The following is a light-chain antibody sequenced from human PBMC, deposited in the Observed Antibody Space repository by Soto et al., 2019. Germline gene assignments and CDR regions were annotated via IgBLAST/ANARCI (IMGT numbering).Light chain of an antibody. CDR3: HQFNNYPWT. CDR2: KAS. CDR1: QSSSSW. V-gene: IGKV1-5*03. Sequence: DIQMTQSPSTLSASVGDRVTITCRASQSSSSWLAWYQQRPGKAPKLLIYKASSLESGVPSRFSGSGSGTELTLTISSLQTDDFAAYYCHQFNNYPWTFGQGTMVEIK. J-gene: IGKJ1*01.